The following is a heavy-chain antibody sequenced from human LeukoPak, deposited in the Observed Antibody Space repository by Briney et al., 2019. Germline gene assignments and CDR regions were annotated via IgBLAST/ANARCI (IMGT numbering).Heavy chain of an antibody. CDR2: IAGGDEST. Sequence: GGSLRLSCAISGFIFNTNGMNWVRQSPGKGLEWLATIAGGDESTYYADSVKGRFAISRDNSKNTVFLHMNSLRVEDTAAYYCAGGVYWSLDYWGQGTPVTVSS. CDR1: GFIFNTNG. CDR3: AGGVYWSLDY. V-gene: IGHV3-23*01. D-gene: IGHD1-1*01. J-gene: IGHJ4*02.